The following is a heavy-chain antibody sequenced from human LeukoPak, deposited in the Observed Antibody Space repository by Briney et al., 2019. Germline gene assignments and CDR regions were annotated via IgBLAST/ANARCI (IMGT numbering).Heavy chain of an antibody. J-gene: IGHJ4*02. CDR1: GYTLTELS. V-gene: IGHV1-24*01. D-gene: IGHD6-6*01. Sequence: GASVKVSCKVSGYTLTELSMHWVRQAPGKGLEWMGGFDPEDGETIYAQKFQGRVTMTEDTSTDTAYMELSSLRSEDTAVYYCATGPGYSSSSVYHYWGQGTLVTVSS. CDR2: FDPEDGET. CDR3: ATGPGYSSSSVYHY.